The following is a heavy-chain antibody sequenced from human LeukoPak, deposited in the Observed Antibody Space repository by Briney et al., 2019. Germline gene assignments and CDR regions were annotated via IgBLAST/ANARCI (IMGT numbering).Heavy chain of an antibody. CDR1: GFTFSSYG. CDR3: AKGGVGSSWNFDY. V-gene: IGHV3-30*18. J-gene: IGHJ4*02. Sequence: GGSLRLSCAASGFTFSSYGMHWVRQAPGKGLEWVAVISYDGSNKYYADSVKGRFTISRDNSKNTLYLQMNSLRAEDTAVYYCAKGGVGSSWNFDYWGQGTLVTVSS. D-gene: IGHD6-13*01. CDR2: ISYDGSNK.